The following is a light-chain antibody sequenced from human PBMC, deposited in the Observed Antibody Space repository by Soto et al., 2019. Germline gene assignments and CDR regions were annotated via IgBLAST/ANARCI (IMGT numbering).Light chain of an antibody. J-gene: IGKJ1*01. CDR2: GAS. V-gene: IGKV3-20*01. CDR1: QSVSSSY. Sequence: PGERATLSCRASQSVSSSYLAWYQQKPGQAPRLLIYGASSRATGIPDRFSGSGSGTDFSLTISRLEPEDFAVYSCQQYDSSPQTFGQGTKVEIK. CDR3: QQYDSSPQT.